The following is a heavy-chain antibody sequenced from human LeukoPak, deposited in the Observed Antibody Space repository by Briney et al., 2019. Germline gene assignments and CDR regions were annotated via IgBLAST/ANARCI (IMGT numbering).Heavy chain of an antibody. CDR2: INHSGST. D-gene: IGHD3-10*01. CDR1: GGSFSGYY. Sequence: PSETLSLTCAVYGGSFSGYYWSWIRQPPGKGLEWIGEINHSGSTNYNPSLKSRVTISVDTSKNQFSLKLSSVTAADTAVYYCASGLLGGSGSYYYYYMDVWGKGTTVTVSS. V-gene: IGHV4-34*01. CDR3: ASGLLGGSGSYYYYYMDV. J-gene: IGHJ6*03.